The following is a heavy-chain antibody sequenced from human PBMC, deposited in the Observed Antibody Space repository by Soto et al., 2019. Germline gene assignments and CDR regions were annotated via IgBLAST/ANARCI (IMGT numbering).Heavy chain of an antibody. J-gene: IGHJ4*02. CDR2: ISGSGGST. CDR1: GFTFSSYA. V-gene: IGHV3-23*01. CDR3: AKSLQMGPLGYCSGGSCYRPFDY. Sequence: EVQLLESGGGLVQPGGSLRLSCAASGFTFSSYAMSWVRQAPGKGLERVSAISGSGGSTYYADSVKGRFTISRDNSKNTLYLQMNSLRAEDKAVYYCAKSLQMGPLGYCSGGSCYRPFDYWGQGTLVTVSS. D-gene: IGHD2-15*01.